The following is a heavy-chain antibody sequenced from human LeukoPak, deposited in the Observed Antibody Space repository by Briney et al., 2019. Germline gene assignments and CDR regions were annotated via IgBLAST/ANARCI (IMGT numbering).Heavy chain of an antibody. CDR1: GFTFSSYA. D-gene: IGHD4-23*01. Sequence: GGSLRLSCAASGFTFSSYAMHWVRQAPGKGLEWVAVISYDGSNKYYADSVKGRFTISRDNSKNTLYLQMNSLRAEDTAVYYCAKDRDGGNEHWGQGTLVTVSS. V-gene: IGHV3-30-3*01. CDR2: ISYDGSNK. J-gene: IGHJ4*02. CDR3: AKDRDGGNEH.